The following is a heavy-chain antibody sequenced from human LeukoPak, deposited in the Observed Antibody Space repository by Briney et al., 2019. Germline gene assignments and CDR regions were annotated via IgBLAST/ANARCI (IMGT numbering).Heavy chain of an antibody. CDR3: AKDPNPWYDFWSGGPPDY. Sequence: SQTLSLTCTVSGGSISSGGYYWSWIRQHPGKGLEWIGYIYYSGSTYYNPSLKSRVTISVDTSKNQFSLKLSSVTAADTAVYYCAKDPNPWYDFWSGGPPDYWGQGTLVTVSS. CDR1: GGSISSGGYY. D-gene: IGHD3-3*01. CDR2: IYYSGST. V-gene: IGHV4-31*03. J-gene: IGHJ4*02.